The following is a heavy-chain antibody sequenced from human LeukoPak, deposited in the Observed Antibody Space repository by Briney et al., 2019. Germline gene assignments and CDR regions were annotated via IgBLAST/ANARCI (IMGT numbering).Heavy chain of an antibody. J-gene: IGHJ5*02. Sequence: GGSLRLSCAASGFTFSDYYMSWIRQAPGKGLEWVSYISSSGSTIYCADSVKGRFTISRDNAKNSLYLQMNSLRAEDTAVYYCATSYGDYVNWFDPWGQGTLVTVSS. V-gene: IGHV3-11*01. CDR2: ISSSGSTI. CDR3: ATSYGDYVNWFDP. CDR1: GFTFSDYY. D-gene: IGHD4-17*01.